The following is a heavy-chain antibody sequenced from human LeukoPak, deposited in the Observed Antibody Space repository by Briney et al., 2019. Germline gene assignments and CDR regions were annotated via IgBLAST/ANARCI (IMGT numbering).Heavy chain of an antibody. D-gene: IGHD3-3*01. J-gene: IGHJ5*02. Sequence: QAGGSLSLSCAAYGFTFSSYWMHWVRHAPGKGLVWVSRINSDGSSTTYADSVKGSFTISRANATNTLYLQMNSLRAEDTAVYCCARVEGYDFWSGYYSLYNWFDPWGQGTLVTVSS. V-gene: IGHV3-74*01. CDR1: GFTFSSYW. CDR3: ARVEGYDFWSGYYSLYNWFDP. CDR2: INSDGSST.